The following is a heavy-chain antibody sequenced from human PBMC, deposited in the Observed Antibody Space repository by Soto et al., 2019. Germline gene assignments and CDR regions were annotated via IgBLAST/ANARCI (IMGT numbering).Heavy chain of an antibody. Sequence: SEPLSLTCAVSGGSISSGGYSWSWIRQPPGKGLEWIGYIYHSGSTYYNPSLKSRVTISVDRSKNQFSLKLSSVTAADTAVYYCARASINYYGESFDPWGQGTLVTVSS. V-gene: IGHV4-30-2*01. D-gene: IGHD4-17*01. J-gene: IGHJ5*02. CDR3: ARASINYYGESFDP. CDR2: IYHSGST. CDR1: GGSISSGGYS.